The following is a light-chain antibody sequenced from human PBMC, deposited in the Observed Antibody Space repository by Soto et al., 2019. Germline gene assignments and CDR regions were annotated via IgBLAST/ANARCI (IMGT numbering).Light chain of an antibody. Sequence: QSALTQPRSVSGSPGQSVTISCTGTSSDVGGYNYVSWYQQHPGKAPKLMIYDVSKRPSGVPDRFSGSKSGNTASLTISGLQAEDEADYYCSSYAGRFVVFGGGTKLIVL. CDR2: DVS. V-gene: IGLV2-11*01. CDR1: SSDVGGYNY. CDR3: SSYAGRFVV. J-gene: IGLJ2*01.